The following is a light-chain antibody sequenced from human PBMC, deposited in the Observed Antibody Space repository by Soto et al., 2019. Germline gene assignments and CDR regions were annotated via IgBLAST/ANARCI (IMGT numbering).Light chain of an antibody. V-gene: IGKV4-1*01. CDR2: WAS. Sequence: IVMTQSPDSLAVSLGERATINCKSSQGLLCTSNNKNYLAWFQQKPGQPPKLVIHWASTRQSGVPDRFSGSGSGTDFTLTISSLQAEDVAVYYCQQYYSTPFTFGPGTKVDI. CDR1: QGLLCTSNNKNY. CDR3: QQYYSTPFT. J-gene: IGKJ3*01.